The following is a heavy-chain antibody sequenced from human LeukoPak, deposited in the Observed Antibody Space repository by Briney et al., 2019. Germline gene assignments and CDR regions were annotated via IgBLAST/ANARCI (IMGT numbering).Heavy chain of an antibody. Sequence: PGGSLRLSCVASGFSFSNYAMHWVRQAPGKGLEYVSGINSDGGSTHYANSVKGRFIISRDNSKNTLYLQMDSLRAEDTAVYYCASVTMVRGPHFDYWGQGTLVTVSS. CDR2: INSDGGST. D-gene: IGHD3-10*01. CDR3: ASVTMVRGPHFDY. V-gene: IGHV3-64*01. J-gene: IGHJ4*02. CDR1: GFSFSNYA.